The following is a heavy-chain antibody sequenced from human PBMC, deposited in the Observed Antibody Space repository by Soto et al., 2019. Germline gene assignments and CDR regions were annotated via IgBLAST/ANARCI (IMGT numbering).Heavy chain of an antibody. CDR3: AKGASHAPFEK. Sequence: EVHLLESGGDSVLPGGSLRLSCAASGFAFNDFAMNWVRQAPGKGPEWLSTISGSGDKTFHSDSVKGRFNISRDNSNNKMFLQMNSLRAEDTAIYYCAKGASHAPFEKWGRGTLVTVSS. V-gene: IGHV3-23*01. CDR2: ISGSGDKT. CDR1: GFAFNDFA. J-gene: IGHJ4*02.